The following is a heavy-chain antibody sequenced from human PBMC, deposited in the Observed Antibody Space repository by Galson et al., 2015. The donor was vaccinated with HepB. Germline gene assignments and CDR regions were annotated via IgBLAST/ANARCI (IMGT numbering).Heavy chain of an antibody. Sequence: SVKVSCKASGYTFTSYAMHWVRQAPGQRLEWMGWINAGNGNTKYSQKFQGRVTMTTDTSTSTAYMELRSLRSDDTAVYYCARESAGRITMIVVDWGRAFDIWGQGTMVTVSS. CDR1: GYTFTSYA. J-gene: IGHJ3*02. V-gene: IGHV1-3*01. D-gene: IGHD3-22*01. CDR2: INAGNGNT. CDR3: ARESAGRITMIVVDWGRAFDI.